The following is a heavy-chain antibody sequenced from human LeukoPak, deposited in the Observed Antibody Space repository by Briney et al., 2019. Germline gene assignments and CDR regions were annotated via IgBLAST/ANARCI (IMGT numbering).Heavy chain of an antibody. CDR2: IYYSGST. CDR3: ARGRRWFDP. V-gene: IGHV4-39*01. Sequence: SETLSLTCTVSGGSISNSSSYWGWIRQPPGKGLEWIGSIYYSGSTYYNPSLKSRVTISVDTSKNQFSLKLSSVTAADTAVYYCARGRRWFDPWGQGTLVTVSS. J-gene: IGHJ5*02. CDR1: GGSISNSSSY.